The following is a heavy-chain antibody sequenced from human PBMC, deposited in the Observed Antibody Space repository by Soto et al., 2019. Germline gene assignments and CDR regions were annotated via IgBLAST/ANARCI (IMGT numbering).Heavy chain of an antibody. CDR3: AREHITMIVVVISVFDY. V-gene: IGHV4-38-2*02. CDR2: IYHSGST. D-gene: IGHD3-22*01. Sequence: SETLSLTCAVSGYSISSGYYWGWIRQPPGKGLEWIGSIYHSGSTYYNPSLKSRVTISVDTSKNQFSLKLSSVTAADTAVYYCAREHITMIVVVISVFDYWGQGTLVTVSS. J-gene: IGHJ4*02. CDR1: GYSISSGYY.